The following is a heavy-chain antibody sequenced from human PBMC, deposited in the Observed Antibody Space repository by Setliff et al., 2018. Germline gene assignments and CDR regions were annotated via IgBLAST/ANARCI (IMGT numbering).Heavy chain of an antibody. CDR2: FIPVLRKA. Sequence: SVKVSCKASGRTFSSDVITWVRQDPGQGLEWMGRFIPVLRKANYAQRFQGRVTTTADESTSTGYLELSRLRSEDTAIYYCARELRSPYWHIDFWGQGTLVTVSS. J-gene: IGHJ4*02. V-gene: IGHV1-69*13. D-gene: IGHD2-15*01. CDR3: ARELRSPYWHIDF. CDR1: GRTFSSDV.